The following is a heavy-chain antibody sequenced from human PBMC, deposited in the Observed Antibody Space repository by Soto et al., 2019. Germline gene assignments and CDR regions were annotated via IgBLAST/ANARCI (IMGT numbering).Heavy chain of an antibody. CDR3: VKKGGPSFSGWYSDY. Sequence: GESLKISCKGSGYNFASYWIGWVRQMPGKGLEWMGIIYAGDSETKYSPPFQGQVTMSADKSISTAYLQWSSLKASDTAIYYCVKKGGPSFSGWYSDYWGQGTLVTVSS. J-gene: IGHJ4*02. D-gene: IGHD6-19*01. CDR2: IYAGDSET. CDR1: GYNFASYW. V-gene: IGHV5-51*01.